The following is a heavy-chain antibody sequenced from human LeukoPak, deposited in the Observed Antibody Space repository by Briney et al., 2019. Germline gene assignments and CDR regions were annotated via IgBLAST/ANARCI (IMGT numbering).Heavy chain of an antibody. J-gene: IGHJ6*03. V-gene: IGHV3-33*01. D-gene: IGHD2-2*01. Sequence: PGGSLRLSCAASGFTFSSYGMHWVRQAPGKGLEWVAVIWYDGSNKYYADSVKGRFTISRDNSKNTLYLQMNRLRAEDTAVYYCARRAGRQPYYYYMDVWGKGTTVTVSS. CDR2: IWYDGSNK. CDR1: GFTFSSYG. CDR3: ARRAGRQPYYYYMDV.